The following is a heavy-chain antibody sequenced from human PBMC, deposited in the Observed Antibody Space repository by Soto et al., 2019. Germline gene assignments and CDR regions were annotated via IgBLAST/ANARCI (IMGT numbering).Heavy chain of an antibody. Sequence: SETLSLTCIVSKGSISSRSSYWGWIRQPPGKGLEWIGYIYYSGSTNYNPSLKSRVTISVDTSKNQFSLKLSSVTAADTAVYYCARYANWNYYFDYWGQGTLVTVSS. V-gene: IGHV4-61*05. D-gene: IGHD1-7*01. CDR2: IYYSGST. CDR1: KGSISSRSSY. CDR3: ARYANWNYYFDY. J-gene: IGHJ4*02.